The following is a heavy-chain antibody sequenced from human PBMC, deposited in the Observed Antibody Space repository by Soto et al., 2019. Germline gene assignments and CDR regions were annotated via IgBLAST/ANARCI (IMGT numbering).Heavy chain of an antibody. CDR2: TSGYNGNT. D-gene: IGHD2-2*01. Sequence: QVQLVQSGAEVKKPGASVKVSCKASGYTFVNYAFTWVRQAPGQGLEWMGWTSGYNGNTKYAQKFQGRVTMTTDTPTCTASLELRSMRSDVTAVYFCVSLPCGASTCSPPTVAYWRQGTLVTLS. CDR1: GYTFVNYA. V-gene: IGHV1-18*01. J-gene: IGHJ4*02. CDR3: VSLPCGASTCSPPTVAY.